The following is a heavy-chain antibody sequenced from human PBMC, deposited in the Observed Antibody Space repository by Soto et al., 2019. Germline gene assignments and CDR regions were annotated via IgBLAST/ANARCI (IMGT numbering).Heavy chain of an antibody. Sequence: GWSLRLSCSASGFTFSTYAMSWVRQAPGKGLEWVSAISGSGGSTYYADSVKGRFTISRDNSKNTLYLQMNSLRAEDTAVYYCATDRGQWRTGVDGCGHGTTVTVSS. CDR3: ATDRGQWRTGVDG. D-gene: IGHD6-19*01. J-gene: IGHJ6*02. CDR2: ISGSGGST. V-gene: IGHV3-23*01. CDR1: GFTFSTYA.